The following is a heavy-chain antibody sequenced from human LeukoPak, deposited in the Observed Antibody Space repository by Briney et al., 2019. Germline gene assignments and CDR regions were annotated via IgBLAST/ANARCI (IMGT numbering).Heavy chain of an antibody. V-gene: IGHV4-61*02. CDR3: ARDTPREYYYDSSGLRAFDI. J-gene: IGHJ3*02. CDR2: IYTSGST. CDR1: GGSISSGSYY. D-gene: IGHD3-22*01. Sequence: SETLSLTCTVSGGSISSGSYYWSWIRQPAGKGLEWIGRIYTSGSTNYNPSLKSRVTISVDTSKNQFSLKLSSVTAADTAVYYCARDTPREYYYDSSGLRAFDIWGQGTMVTVSS.